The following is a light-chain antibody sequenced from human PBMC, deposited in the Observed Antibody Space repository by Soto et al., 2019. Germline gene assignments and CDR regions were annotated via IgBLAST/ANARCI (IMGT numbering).Light chain of an antibody. CDR3: IRHDSFPRT. J-gene: IGKJ1*01. V-gene: IGKV1-17*03. Sequence: DIQMTQSPSAMSASVGDRVTITCRASQDINKDLAWFQQKPGKVPKRLIYAAPSLQSGVPSRFSRSGSGTEFSLTVSSLQSEDFAIYYCIRHDSFPRTFGQGTKVEIK. CDR1: QDINKD. CDR2: AAP.